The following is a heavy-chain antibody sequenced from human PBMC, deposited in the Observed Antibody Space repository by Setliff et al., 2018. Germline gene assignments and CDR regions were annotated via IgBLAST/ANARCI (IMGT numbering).Heavy chain of an antibody. D-gene: IGHD2-2*01. Sequence: GESLKISCVTSGFTLSRFWMHWVRQAPGKGLVWVSRLHPNGITTRYADSVKGRFTIYRDMAENTLYLQMNSLRAEDTAVYYCARSPRPPTSLDYVDVWGDGTMVTVSS. CDR2: LHPNGITT. J-gene: IGHJ6*03. CDR1: GFTLSRFW. CDR3: ARSPRPPTSLDYVDV. V-gene: IGHV3-74*01.